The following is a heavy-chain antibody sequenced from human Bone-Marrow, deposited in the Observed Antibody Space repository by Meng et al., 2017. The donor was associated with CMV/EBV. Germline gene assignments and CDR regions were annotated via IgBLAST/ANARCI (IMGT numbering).Heavy chain of an antibody. CDR3: AREGATARDFDY. V-gene: IGHV4-34*01. CDR1: GGSFSGNY. J-gene: IGHJ4*02. D-gene: IGHD1-26*01. Sequence: SETLSLTCAVYGGSFSGNYWSWIRQPPGKGLEWIGESNHSGSTNYNPSLKSRVTISVDTSKDQFSLKLNSVTAADTAVYYCAREGATARDFDYWGQGTLVTVSS. CDR2: SNHSGST.